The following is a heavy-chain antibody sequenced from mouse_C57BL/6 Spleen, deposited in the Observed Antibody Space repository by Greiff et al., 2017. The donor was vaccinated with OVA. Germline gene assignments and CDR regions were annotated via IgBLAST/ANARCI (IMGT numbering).Heavy chain of an antibody. CDR2: IRSKSNNYAT. J-gene: IGHJ3*01. D-gene: IGHD1-1*01. Sequence: DVQLVESGGGLVQPKGSLKLSCAASGFSFNTYAMNWVRQAPGKGLEWVARIRSKSNNYATYYADSVKDRFTISRDDSESMLYLQMNNLKTEDTAMYYCVRHDYYGSQAYWGQGTLVTVSA. CDR1: GFSFNTYA. CDR3: VRHDYYGSQAY. V-gene: IGHV10-1*01.